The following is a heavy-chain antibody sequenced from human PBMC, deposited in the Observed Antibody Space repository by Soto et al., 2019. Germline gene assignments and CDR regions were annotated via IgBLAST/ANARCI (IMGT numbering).Heavy chain of an antibody. Sequence: SETLSLTCAVYGGSFSGYYWTWIRQPPGKGLEWIGEINHSGTINFNPSLKSRLTISLDTSKNQFSLQLNSVTPEDTAVYFCARSEEDSDYYYYGLDVWGQGTTVTVSS. CDR2: INHSGTI. CDR3: ARSEEDSDYYYYGLDV. V-gene: IGHV4-34*01. J-gene: IGHJ6*02. CDR1: GGSFSGYY. D-gene: IGHD2-15*01.